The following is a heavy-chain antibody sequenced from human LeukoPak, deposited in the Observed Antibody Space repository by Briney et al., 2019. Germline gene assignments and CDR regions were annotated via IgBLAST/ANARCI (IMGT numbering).Heavy chain of an antibody. J-gene: IGHJ4*02. V-gene: IGHV3-23*01. D-gene: IGHD2-15*01. CDR2: ISGSGGST. CDR1: GFSGFTFSSHA. CDR3: AKCASRVVVAATDY. Sequence: GGSLRLSCAASGFSGFTFSSHAMSWVRQAPGKGLEWVSAISGSGGSTYYADSVKGRFTISRDNSKNTLYLQMNSLRAEDTAVYYCAKCASRVVVAATDYWGQGTLVTVSS.